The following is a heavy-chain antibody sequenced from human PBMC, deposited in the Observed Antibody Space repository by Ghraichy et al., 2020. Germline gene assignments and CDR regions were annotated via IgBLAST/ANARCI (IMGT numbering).Heavy chain of an antibody. CDR1: GGSFSGYY. Sequence: SETLSLTCAVYGGSFSGYYWSWIRQPPGKGLEWIGEINHSGSTNYNPSLKSRVTISVDTSKNQFSLKLSSVTAADTAVYYCARGGLKLRHYYCGGDCYPRRGYYFDYWGQGTLVTVSS. D-gene: IGHD2-21*01. CDR3: ARGGLKLRHYYCGGDCYPRRGYYFDY. CDR2: INHSGST. J-gene: IGHJ4*02. V-gene: IGHV4-34*01.